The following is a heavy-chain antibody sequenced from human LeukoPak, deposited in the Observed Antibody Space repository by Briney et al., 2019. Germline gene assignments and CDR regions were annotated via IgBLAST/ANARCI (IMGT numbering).Heavy chain of an antibody. CDR2: IYHSGST. CDR3: ASMAVGYFDY. D-gene: IGHD1-26*01. J-gene: IGHJ4*02. CDR1: GYSISSGYY. V-gene: IGHV4-38-2*02. Sequence: SETLSLTCTVSGYSISSGYYWGWIRQPPGKGLEWIGSIYHSGSTYYSPSLKSRVTISVDTSKNQFSLKLSSVTAADTAVYYCASMAVGYFDYWGQGTLVTVSS.